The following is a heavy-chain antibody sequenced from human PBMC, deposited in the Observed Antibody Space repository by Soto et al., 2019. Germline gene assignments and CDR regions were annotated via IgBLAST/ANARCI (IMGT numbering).Heavy chain of an antibody. V-gene: IGHV4-34*01. J-gene: IGHJ6*03. Sequence: QVQLQQWGAGLLKPSETLSLTCAVYGGSFSVYQWSWIRQTPGKGLAWIGAINASGNINYNPSLKSRLTIFLDTPRKHVSLNLSAVTAADSAVYYWARGLFLWVGELSRGWGYYYYMDVWGKGTTVAVSS. D-gene: IGHD3-10*01. CDR2: INASGNI. CDR1: GGSFSVYQ. CDR3: ARGLFLWVGELSRGWGYYYYMDV.